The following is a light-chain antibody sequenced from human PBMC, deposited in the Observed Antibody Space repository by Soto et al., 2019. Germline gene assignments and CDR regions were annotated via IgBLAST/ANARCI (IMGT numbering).Light chain of an antibody. CDR2: EVT. Sequence: SALTPPRSASASPGQSVTISFPGTSSDVGGYDYVSWYQQYPGKAPKLMIYEVTKRPSGVPDRFSGSKSGNTASLTVSGLQAEDEADYYCSSYAGSNNFVFGTGTKVTVL. CDR1: SSDVGGYDY. CDR3: SSYAGSNNFV. V-gene: IGLV2-8*01. J-gene: IGLJ1*01.